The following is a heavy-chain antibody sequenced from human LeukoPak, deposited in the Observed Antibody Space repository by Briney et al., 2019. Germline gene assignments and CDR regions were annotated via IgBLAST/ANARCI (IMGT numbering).Heavy chain of an antibody. CDR3: TRDRYGSGGGYMDV. J-gene: IGHJ6*03. CDR1: GFTFGDYA. CDR2: IRSKAYGGTT. D-gene: IGHD3-10*01. Sequence: GGSLRLSCTASGFTFGDYAMSWVRQAPGKGLEWVGFIRSKAYGGTTEYAASVKGRFTISRDDSKSIAYLQMNSLKTEDTAVYYCTRDRYGSGGGYMDVWGKGTTVTVSS. V-gene: IGHV3-49*04.